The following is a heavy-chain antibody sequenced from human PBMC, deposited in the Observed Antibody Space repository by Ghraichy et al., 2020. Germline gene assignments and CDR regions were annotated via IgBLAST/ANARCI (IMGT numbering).Heavy chain of an antibody. CDR1: GGSFSGYY. Sequence: SETLSLTCAVYGGSFSGYYWSWIRQPPGKGLEWIGEINHSGSTNYNPSLKSRVTISVDTSKNQFSLKLSSVTAADTAVYYCARALGYYDSSGYHTSMVYYYGMDVWGQGTTVTVSS. CDR2: INHSGST. J-gene: IGHJ6*02. V-gene: IGHV4-34*01. CDR3: ARALGYYDSSGYHTSMVYYYGMDV. D-gene: IGHD3-22*01.